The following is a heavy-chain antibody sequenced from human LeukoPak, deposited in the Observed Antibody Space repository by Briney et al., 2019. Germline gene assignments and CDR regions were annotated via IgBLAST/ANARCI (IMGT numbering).Heavy chain of an antibody. CDR1: GGSISGYH. CDR3: ARSTVTAAPLFY. V-gene: IGHV4-59*01. D-gene: IGHD4-17*01. Sequence: SETLSLTCTVSGGSISGYHWSWIRHPPGKGLELIGNIYYSGSTNYNPSPKSRVTISVDTSKNQFSLKLSSVTAADTAVYYCARSTVTAAPLFYWGQGTLVTVSS. J-gene: IGHJ4*02. CDR2: IYYSGST.